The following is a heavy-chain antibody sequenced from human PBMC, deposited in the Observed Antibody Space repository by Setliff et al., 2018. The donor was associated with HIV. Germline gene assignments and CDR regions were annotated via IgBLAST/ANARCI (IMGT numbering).Heavy chain of an antibody. V-gene: IGHV3-15*01. D-gene: IGHD3-9*01. CDR1: GFTFSKAW. J-gene: IGHJ6*02. CDR3: TPASLRYFDWFPMDV. CDR2: IKDKTNGGTV. Sequence: GGSLRLSCAAAGFTFSKAWMSWFRQTPGKGLEWVGRIKDKTNGGTVDYAAPVKGRFTISKDDSKNTLYLQMNRLITEDTAVYYCTPASLRYFDWFPMDVWGQGTTVTVSS.